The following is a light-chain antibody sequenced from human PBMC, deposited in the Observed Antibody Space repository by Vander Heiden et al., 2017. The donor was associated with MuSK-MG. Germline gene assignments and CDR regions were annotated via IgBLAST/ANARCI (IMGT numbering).Light chain of an antibody. CDR1: SSNSGAGYD. CDR2: GNS. V-gene: IGLV1-40*01. CDR3: QSYDSSLSGSVV. Sequence: QSVLTQPPSVSGAPGQRVTISCTGSSSNSGAGYDVHWYQQRPGTAPKLLIYGNSNRPSGVPDRFSGSKSGTSASLAITGLQAEDEADYYCQSYDSSLSGSVVFGGGTKLTVL. J-gene: IGLJ2*01.